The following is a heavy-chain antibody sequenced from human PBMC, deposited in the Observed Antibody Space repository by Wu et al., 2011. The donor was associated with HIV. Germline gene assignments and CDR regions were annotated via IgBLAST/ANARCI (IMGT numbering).Heavy chain of an antibody. D-gene: IGHD2-8*02. CDR3: TTDPRSNHCTVTSCYVDGFDP. CDR2: VDPEDGET. J-gene: IGHJ5*02. CDR1: GYTFSDFH. Sequence: EVQLVQSGAEVKKPGATVRISCKVSGYTFSDFHIHWVQQAPGKGLEWMGLVDPEDGETQYAQKFLGRVTMTADTSIDTAYMEMNSLTSEDTAVYYRTTDPRSNHCTVTSCYVDGFDPWGQGTLVTVSS. V-gene: IGHV1-69-2*01.